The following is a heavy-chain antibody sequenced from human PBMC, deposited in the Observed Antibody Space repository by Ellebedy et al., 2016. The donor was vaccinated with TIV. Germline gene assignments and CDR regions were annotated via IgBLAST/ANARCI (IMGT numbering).Heavy chain of an antibody. Sequence: AASVKVSCKASGGTFSSYAISWVRQAPGQGLEWMGGIIPIFGTANYAQKFQGRVTITADESTSTAYMELSSLRSEDTAVYYCARWLGRSSGYYYDNYLLDYWGQGTLVTVSS. CDR2: IIPIFGTA. J-gene: IGHJ4*02. V-gene: IGHV1-69*13. CDR1: GGTFSSYA. D-gene: IGHD3-22*01. CDR3: ARWLGRSSGYYYDNYLLDY.